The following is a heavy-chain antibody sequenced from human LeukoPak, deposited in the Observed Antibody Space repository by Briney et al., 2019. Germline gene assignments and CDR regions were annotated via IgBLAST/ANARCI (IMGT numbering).Heavy chain of an antibody. V-gene: IGHV4-4*07. CDR2: IYNSGST. CDR1: GGSISSYY. J-gene: IGHJ4*02. CDR3: ARSAFLVTAPGLYYFDY. D-gene: IGHD6-13*01. Sequence: SETLSLTCTVSGGSISSYYWSWIRQPAGKGLEWIGHIYNSGSTNYNPPLKGRVTMSVATSKNQFPLHLSSVTAADTAVYYCARSAFLVTAPGLYYFDYWGQGTLVAVSS.